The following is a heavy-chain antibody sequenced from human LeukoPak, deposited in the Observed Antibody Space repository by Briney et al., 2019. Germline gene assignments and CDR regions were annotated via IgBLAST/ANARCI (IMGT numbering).Heavy chain of an antibody. J-gene: IGHJ5*02. CDR3: ARGIDSSGYYYRADWFDP. V-gene: IGHV4-34*01. CDR2: INHSGST. Sequence: SETLSLTCAVYGGSFSGYYWSWIRQPPGKGLEWIGEINHSGSTNYNPSLKSRVTISVDTSKNQFSLKLSSVTAADTAVYYCARGIDSSGYYYRADWFDPWGQGTLVTVSS. D-gene: IGHD3-22*01. CDR1: GGSFSGYY.